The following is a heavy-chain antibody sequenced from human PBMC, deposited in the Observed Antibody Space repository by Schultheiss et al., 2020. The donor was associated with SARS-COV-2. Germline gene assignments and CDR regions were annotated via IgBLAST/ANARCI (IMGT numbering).Heavy chain of an antibody. V-gene: IGHV4-59*12. CDR2: IYYSGST. CDR1: GFTFSSYA. Sequence: GSLRLSCAASGFTFSSYAMHWVRQAPGKGLEWIGYIYYSGSTNYHPSLKSRVTISVDTSKNQFSLKLSSVTAADTAVYYCARGGWHYYYGMDVWGQGTTVTVSS. J-gene: IGHJ6*02. D-gene: IGHD5-24*01. CDR3: ARGGWHYYYGMDV.